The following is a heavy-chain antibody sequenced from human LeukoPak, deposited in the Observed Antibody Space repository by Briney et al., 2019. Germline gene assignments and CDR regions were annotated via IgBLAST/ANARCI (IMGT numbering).Heavy chain of an antibody. CDR3: AADTDY. Sequence: PSETLSLTCTVSGGSISSSSYYWSWIRQPAGKGLEWIGRIYTSGSTNYNPSLKSRVTISVDTSKNQFSLKLSSVTAADTAVYYCAADTDYWGQGTLVTVSS. J-gene: IGHJ4*02. CDR2: IYTSGST. CDR1: GGSISSSSYY. D-gene: IGHD2-2*02. V-gene: IGHV4-61*02.